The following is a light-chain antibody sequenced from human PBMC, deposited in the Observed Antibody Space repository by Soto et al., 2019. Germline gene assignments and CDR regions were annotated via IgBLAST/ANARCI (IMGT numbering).Light chain of an antibody. CDR1: SSDVGGYNY. V-gene: IGLV2-11*01. Sequence: QSVRTQPRSVSGSPGQSVTISCTGTSSDVGGYNYVSWYQHHPGKAPKLIVYDVTQRPSGIPDRFSGSKSGNTASLTISGLQPDDEADYHCCSYADNYFYVFGSGTKVTVL. CDR3: CSYADNYFYV. CDR2: DVT. J-gene: IGLJ1*01.